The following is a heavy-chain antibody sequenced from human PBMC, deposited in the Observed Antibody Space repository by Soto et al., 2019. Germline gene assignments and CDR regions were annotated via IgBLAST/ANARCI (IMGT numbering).Heavy chain of an antibody. V-gene: IGHV3-33*01. Sequence: GGSLRLSCSASGFTFSSYGMHWVRQAPGKGLEWVAVIWYDGSNKYYADSVKGRFTISRDNSKNTLYLQMNSLRAEDTAVYYYERDDWSDSKSSDYYFGHGRLVTV. D-gene: IGHD1-1*01. CDR3: ERDDWSDSKSSDYY. CDR2: IWYDGSNK. CDR1: GFTFSSYG. J-gene: IGHJ4*01.